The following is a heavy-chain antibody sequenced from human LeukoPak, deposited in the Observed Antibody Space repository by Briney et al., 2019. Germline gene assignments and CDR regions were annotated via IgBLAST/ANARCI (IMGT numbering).Heavy chain of an antibody. V-gene: IGHV3-21*01. D-gene: IGHD5-12*01. CDR3: ARVGTGYGSDY. CDR1: GFTFSSYS. CDR2: ISSSSSYI. Sequence: PGGSLRLSCAASGFTFSSYSTNWVRQAPGKGLEWVSSISSSSSYIYYADSVRGRFTISRDNAKNSLYLQMNSLRAEDTAVYYCARVGTGYGSDYWGQGTLVTVSS. J-gene: IGHJ4*02.